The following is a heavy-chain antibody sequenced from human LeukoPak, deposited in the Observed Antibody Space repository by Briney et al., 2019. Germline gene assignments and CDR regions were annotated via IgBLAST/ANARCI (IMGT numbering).Heavy chain of an antibody. Sequence: PGGSLRLSCAASGFTFSSYSMNWVRQAPGKGLEWVSSISSSSSYIYYADSVKGRFTISRDNAKSSLYLQMNSLRAEDTAVYYCARWGFTMVWGEPDYWGQGTMVTVSS. CDR1: GFTFSSYS. J-gene: IGHJ4*02. V-gene: IGHV3-21*01. CDR2: ISSSSSYI. CDR3: ARWGFTMVWGEPDY. D-gene: IGHD3-10*01.